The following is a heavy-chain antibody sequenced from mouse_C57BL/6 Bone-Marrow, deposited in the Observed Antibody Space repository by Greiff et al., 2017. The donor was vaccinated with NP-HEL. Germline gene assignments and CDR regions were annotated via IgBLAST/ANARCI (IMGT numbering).Heavy chain of an antibody. D-gene: IGHD2-5*01. CDR3: ARDYSNYDYYAMDY. CDR2: SRNKANDYTT. J-gene: IGHJ4*01. CDR1: GFTFSDFY. V-gene: IGHV7-1*01. Sequence: EVKLMESGGGLVQSGRSLRLSCATSGFTFSDFYMEWVRQAPGKGLEWIAASRNKANDYTTEYSASVKGRFIVSRDTSQSILYLQMNALRAEDTAIYYCARDYSNYDYYAMDYWGQGTSVTVSS.